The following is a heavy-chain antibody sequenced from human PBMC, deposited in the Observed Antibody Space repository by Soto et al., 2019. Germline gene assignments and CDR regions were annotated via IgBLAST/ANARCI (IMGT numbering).Heavy chain of an antibody. V-gene: IGHV3-23*01. CDR3: AKNGDFWSWGMDV. J-gene: IGHJ6*02. D-gene: IGHD3-3*01. CDR1: GFTFNSFA. CDR2: ISSSGDGK. Sequence: GGSLRLSCAASGFTFNSFAMTWVRQAPGKGLEWVSIISSSGDGKYYVDSVKGRFTISRDNSRNTLNLQMNSLRAEDTAVYYCAKNGDFWSWGMDVWGQGTTVTVSS.